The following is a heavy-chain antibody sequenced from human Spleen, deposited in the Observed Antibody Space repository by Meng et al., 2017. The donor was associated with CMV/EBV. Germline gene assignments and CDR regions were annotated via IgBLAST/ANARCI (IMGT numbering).Heavy chain of an antibody. Sequence: SETLSLTCAVYGGSISGHYWSWIRQPPGKGLEWIGEIDHSGSTNYKASLKSRVTISVDTSKKQFSLKLSSVTAADTAVYYCARSFWSGFRYFDYWGQGTLVTVSS. D-gene: IGHD3-3*01. V-gene: IGHV4-34*01. CDR3: ARSFWSGFRYFDY. J-gene: IGHJ4*02. CDR1: GGSISGHY. CDR2: IDHSGST.